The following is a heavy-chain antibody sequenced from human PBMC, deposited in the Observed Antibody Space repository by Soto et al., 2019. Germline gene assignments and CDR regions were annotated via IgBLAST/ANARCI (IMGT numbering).Heavy chain of an antibody. CDR1: GGTFSSYS. V-gene: IGHV1-69*06. Sequence: SVKVSCKASGGTFSSYSISWVRQAPGQGLEWMGGIIPIFGTANYAQKFQGRVTITADKSTSTAYMELSSLRSEDTAVYYCASSEIVVVVAATPGAFDIWGQGTMVTVSS. D-gene: IGHD2-15*01. J-gene: IGHJ3*02. CDR3: ASSEIVVVVAATPGAFDI. CDR2: IIPIFGTA.